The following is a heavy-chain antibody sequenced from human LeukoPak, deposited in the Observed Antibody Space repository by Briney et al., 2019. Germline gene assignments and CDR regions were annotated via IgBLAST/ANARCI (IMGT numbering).Heavy chain of an antibody. Sequence: SETLSLTCTVSGGSISSGSYYWSWIRQPAGKGLERVGRIYTSGSTNYNPSLKSRVTISVIMSKNQFSLELSSVTAGDTAVYYCARGYSGSYSFDYWGQGTLVTVSS. CDR2: IYTSGST. D-gene: IGHD1-26*01. CDR1: GGSISSGSYY. J-gene: IGHJ4*02. V-gene: IGHV4-61*02. CDR3: ARGYSGSYSFDY.